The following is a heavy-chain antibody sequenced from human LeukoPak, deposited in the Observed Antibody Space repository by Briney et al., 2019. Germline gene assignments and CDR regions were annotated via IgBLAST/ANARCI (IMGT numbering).Heavy chain of an antibody. CDR1: GFSFSSYA. Sequence: GGSLRLSCAASGFSFSSYAMTWVRQAPGQGLEWVSGISAGGTRYDADSVRGRFTISRDSSKNTLYLHMSSLRAEDTALYYCAKAGGLAVEYFQHWGQGTLVTVSS. CDR3: AKAGGLAVEYFQH. V-gene: IGHV3-23*01. CDR2: ISAGGTR. J-gene: IGHJ1*01. D-gene: IGHD6-19*01.